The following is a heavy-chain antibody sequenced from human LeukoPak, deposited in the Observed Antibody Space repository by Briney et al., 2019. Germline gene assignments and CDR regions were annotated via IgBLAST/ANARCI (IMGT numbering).Heavy chain of an antibody. D-gene: IGHD5-12*01. V-gene: IGHV4-38-2*02. CDR2: INHSGST. CDR1: GYSISSGYY. J-gene: IGHJ5*02. Sequence: PSETLSLTCTVSGYSISSGYYWGWIRQPPGKGLEWIGSINHSGSTNYNPSLKSRVTISVDTSKNQFSLKLSSVTAADTAVYYCARQIRWLRYWFDPWGQGTLVTVSS. CDR3: ARQIRWLRYWFDP.